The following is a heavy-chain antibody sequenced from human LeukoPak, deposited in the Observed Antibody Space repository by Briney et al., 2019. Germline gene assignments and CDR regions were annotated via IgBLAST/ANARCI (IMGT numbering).Heavy chain of an antibody. CDR1: GYTLTELS. V-gene: IGHV1-24*01. D-gene: IGHD3-10*01. CDR3: AKARLITMPTWGMDV. J-gene: IGHJ6*03. Sequence: ASVKVSCKVSGYTLTELSMHWVRQAPGKGLEWMGGFDPEDGETIYAQKFQGRVTMTEDTSTDTAYMELSSLRAEDTALYYCAKARLITMPTWGMDVWGKGTTVTVSS. CDR2: FDPEDGET.